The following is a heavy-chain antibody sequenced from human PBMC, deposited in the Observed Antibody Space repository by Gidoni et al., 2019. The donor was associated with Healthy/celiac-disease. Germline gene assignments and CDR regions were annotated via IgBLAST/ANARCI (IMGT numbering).Heavy chain of an antibody. V-gene: IGHV4-31*03. J-gene: IGHJ4*02. CDR3: ARGKGVTFPYFDY. CDR1: GGSISSGGYY. D-gene: IGHD2-21*02. Sequence: QVQLQESGPGRGKPSQTLSLTCTVSGGSISSGGYYWSWIRQHPGKGLEWIGDIYYSGSTYYNPSLKSRVTISVDTSKNQFSLKLSSVTAADTAVYYCARGKGVTFPYFDYWGQGTLVTVSS. CDR2: IYYSGST.